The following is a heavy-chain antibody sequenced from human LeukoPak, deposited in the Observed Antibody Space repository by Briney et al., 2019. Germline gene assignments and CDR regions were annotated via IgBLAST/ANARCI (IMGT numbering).Heavy chain of an antibody. CDR1: GFTFRNYW. D-gene: IGHD6-19*01. Sequence: GGSLRLSCAASGFTFRNYWMHWVRQAPGKGLEWVANINQDGSEKYYVDSVKGRFTISRDNAKNSLYLQMNSLRAEDTAVYYCARQQWLDGAYYFDYWGQGTLVTVSS. J-gene: IGHJ4*02. CDR3: ARQQWLDGAYYFDY. CDR2: INQDGSEK. V-gene: IGHV3-7*01.